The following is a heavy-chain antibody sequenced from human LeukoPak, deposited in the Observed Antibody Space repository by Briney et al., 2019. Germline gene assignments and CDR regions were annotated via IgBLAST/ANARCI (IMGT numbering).Heavy chain of an antibody. CDR1: GDSISNYY. CDR3: ARHFRGVVSAQLDY. D-gene: IGHD3-10*01. CDR2: IHYSGNS. Sequence: PETLSLTCTVSGDSISNYYWSWIRQPPGKGLEWIGYIHYSGNSDYNPSLKSRVTILIDTSKNQFSLILSSVTAADTAVYYCARHFRGVVSAQLDYWGQGTRVTVSS. V-gene: IGHV4-59*08. J-gene: IGHJ4*02.